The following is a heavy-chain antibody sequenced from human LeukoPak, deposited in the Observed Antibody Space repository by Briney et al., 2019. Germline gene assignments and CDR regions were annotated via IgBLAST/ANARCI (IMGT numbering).Heavy chain of an antibody. CDR1: GGSISSGSYS. CDR2: IYPRGST. V-gene: IGHV4-30-2*01. CDR3: ARDQDV. Sequence: SQTLSFTCAVSGGSISSGSYSWSWIRQPPGKGLEWIGYIYPRGSTYYNPSLKSRVILSLDKSANQFSLNLSSVTAADTAVYYCARDQDVWGQGTTVTVSS. J-gene: IGHJ6*02.